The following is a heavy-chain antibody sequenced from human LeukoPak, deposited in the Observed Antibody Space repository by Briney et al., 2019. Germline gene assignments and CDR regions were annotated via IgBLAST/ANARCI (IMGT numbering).Heavy chain of an antibody. Sequence: HAGGSLRLSCTASGFPFSTYAMNWVRQAPGKGLEWVAGLYGNGAGIQYADSVKGRFTISRDNSKNTLYLQMNSLRDEDTALYYCAKGPLRGTAAAIDYWGQGTLVTVSS. CDR3: AKGPLRGTAAAIDY. D-gene: IGHD2-2*01. CDR2: LYGNGAGI. J-gene: IGHJ4*02. CDR1: GFPFSTYA. V-gene: IGHV3-23*01.